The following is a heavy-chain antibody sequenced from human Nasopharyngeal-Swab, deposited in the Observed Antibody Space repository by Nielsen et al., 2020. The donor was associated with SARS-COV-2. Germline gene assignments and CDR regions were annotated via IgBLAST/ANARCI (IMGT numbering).Heavy chain of an antibody. CDR3: AGVFDY. CDR1: GFIFSTYA. V-gene: IGHV3-23*01. J-gene: IGHJ4*02. Sequence: GESLKISCAASGFIFSTYAMSWVRQAPGKGLEWVSIISGSGDTTYYADSVKDRFTISRDNSKNTLYLQMNSLRAEDTAVYYCAGVFDYWGQGTLVTVSS. D-gene: IGHD6-13*01. CDR2: ISGSGDTT.